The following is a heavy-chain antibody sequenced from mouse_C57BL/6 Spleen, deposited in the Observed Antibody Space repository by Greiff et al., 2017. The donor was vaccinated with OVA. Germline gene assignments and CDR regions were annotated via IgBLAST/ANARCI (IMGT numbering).Heavy chain of an antibody. CDR2: INPNNGGT. V-gene: IGHV1-26*01. CDR3: ARGYYGSSPSAWFAY. D-gene: IGHD1-1*01. J-gene: IGHJ3*01. Sequence: VQLKQSGPELVKPGASVKISCKASGYTFTDYYMNWVKQSHGKSLEWIGDINPNNGGTSYNQKFKGKATLTVDKSSSTAYMELRSLTSEDSAVYYCARGYYGSSPSAWFAYWGQGTLVTVSA. CDR1: GYTFTDYY.